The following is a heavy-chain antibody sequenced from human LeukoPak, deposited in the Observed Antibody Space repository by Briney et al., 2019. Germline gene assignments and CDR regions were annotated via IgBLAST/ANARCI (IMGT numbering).Heavy chain of an antibody. CDR2: INPNSGGT. J-gene: IGHJ4*02. V-gene: IGHV1-2*02. CDR1: GYTFTGYY. D-gene: IGHD6-13*01. Sequence: ASVKVSCKASGYTFTGYYMHWVRQAPGQGLEWMGWINPNSGGTNYAQKFQGRVTMTRDTSISTAYMELSRLRSDDTAVYYCARVPLLYSSSWRSYFDYWGQGTLVTVFS. CDR3: ARVPLLYSSSWRSYFDY.